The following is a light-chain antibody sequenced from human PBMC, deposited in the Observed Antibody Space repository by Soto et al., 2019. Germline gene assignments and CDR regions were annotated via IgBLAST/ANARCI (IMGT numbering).Light chain of an antibody. CDR2: RAS. Sequence: EIVMTQSPATLSVSPGERATLSFRASQSVSSNLAWYQQKPGQAPRLLIYRASIRATGIPATFSGSGSGTEFTLTISSLQSEDFAVYYCQQYDKWPPNYTFGQGTKLE. CDR1: QSVSSN. V-gene: IGKV3-15*01. J-gene: IGKJ2*01. CDR3: QQYDKWPPNYT.